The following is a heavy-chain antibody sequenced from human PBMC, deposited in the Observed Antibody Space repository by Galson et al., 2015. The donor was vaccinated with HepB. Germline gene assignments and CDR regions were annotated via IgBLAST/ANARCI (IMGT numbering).Heavy chain of an antibody. J-gene: IGHJ4*02. CDR1: GFTVSNNY. CDR2: IYSAGST. Sequence: SLRLSCAASGFTVSNNYMSWVRQAPGKGLEWVSVIYSAGSTYYADSVKGRFTMSRDNSKKTLYLQMNSLRADDTAVYYCARDHKTGAFDYWGQGTLVTVSS. CDR3: ARDHKTGAFDY. V-gene: IGHV3-53*01. D-gene: IGHD7-27*01.